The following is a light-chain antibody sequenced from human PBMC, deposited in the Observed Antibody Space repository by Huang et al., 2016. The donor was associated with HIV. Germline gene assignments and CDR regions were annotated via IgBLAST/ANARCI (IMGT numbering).Light chain of an antibody. J-gene: IGKJ1*01. CDR1: QVIGNS. Sequence: DIQMTQSPSSLSAFVGDTVTITCRASQVIGNSLAWYQQKPGRPPTLLIYVAATLQSGVPSRFSGSGSGTDFTLTISNLQTEDIATYYCQKYDSAPRTFGQGTRV. V-gene: IGKV1-27*01. CDR3: QKYDSAPRT. CDR2: VAA.